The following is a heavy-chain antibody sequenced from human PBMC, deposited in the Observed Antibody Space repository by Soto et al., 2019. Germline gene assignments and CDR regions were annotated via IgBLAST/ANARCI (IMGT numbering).Heavy chain of an antibody. CDR3: ARLDSRGFFDS. V-gene: IGHV4-59*08. J-gene: IGHJ4*02. CDR2: IYDSGST. CDR1: GGSISNYY. D-gene: IGHD3-22*01. Sequence: SETLSLTCTVSGGSISNYYWSWLRQPPGKGLEWIGYIYDSGSTNYSPSLKSRITMSVDTSKTQFSLRLSSVTAADTAVYYCARLDSRGFFDSWGQGTLVTVS.